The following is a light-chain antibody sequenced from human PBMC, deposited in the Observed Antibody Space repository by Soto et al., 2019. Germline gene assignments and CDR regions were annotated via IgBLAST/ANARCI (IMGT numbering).Light chain of an antibody. CDR3: QSYDSSLSGTPI. CDR1: SSNIGAGYH. V-gene: IGLV1-40*01. CDR2: DNT. J-gene: IGLJ2*01. Sequence: QSVLTQPPSLSGAPGQRVTISCAGTSSNIGAGYHVHWYQHLPGTAPKLLIYDNTNRPSGVPDRFSGSKSGTSASLAITGLQAEDEADYYCQSYDSSLSGTPIFGGGTKLTVL.